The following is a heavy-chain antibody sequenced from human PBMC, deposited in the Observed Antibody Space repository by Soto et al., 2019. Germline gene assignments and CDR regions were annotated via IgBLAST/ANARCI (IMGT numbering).Heavy chain of an antibody. CDR1: GFTFSSYS. CDR2: ISSTSSTI. D-gene: IGHD6-13*01. CDR3: AREAADEYLNWFDP. J-gene: IGHJ5*02. V-gene: IGHV3-48*02. Sequence: HPGGSLRLSCAASGFTFSSYSMNWVRQAPGRGLEWVSYISSTSSTIYYADSVKGRFTISRDNAKNSLYLQMNSLRDEDTAVYYCAREAADEYLNWFDPWGQGYLVTVSS.